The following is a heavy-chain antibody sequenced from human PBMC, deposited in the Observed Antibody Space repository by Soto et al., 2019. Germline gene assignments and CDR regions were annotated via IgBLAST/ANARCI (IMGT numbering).Heavy chain of an antibody. CDR3: ARGTRRYYYYMDV. V-gene: IGHV3-53*04. Sequence: PGGSLRLSCAASGFTVSSNYMSWVRQAPGKGLEWVSVIYSGGSTYYADSVKGRFTISRHNSKNTLYLQMNSLRAEDTAVYYCARGTRRYYYYMDVWGKGTTVTVSS. CDR1: GFTVSSNY. CDR2: IYSGGST. D-gene: IGHD1-1*01. J-gene: IGHJ6*03.